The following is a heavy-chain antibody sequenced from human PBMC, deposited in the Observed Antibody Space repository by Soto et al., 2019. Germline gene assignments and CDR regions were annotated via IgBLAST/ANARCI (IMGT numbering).Heavy chain of an antibody. V-gene: IGHV1-3*01. D-gene: IGHD3-3*02. J-gene: IGHJ3*02. CDR2: INAGSGNP. Sequence: QAQLVQSGAEMKKPGASVKVSCKATGYTFSAYTMNWVRQAPGQSLEWMGWINAGSGNPKYSQNFQGIVSITRDTSESTVYMELTGLTSEDTAVYYCARDTETLGPRANDALDIWGQGTMVTVSS. CDR3: ARDTETLGPRANDALDI. CDR1: GYTFSAYT.